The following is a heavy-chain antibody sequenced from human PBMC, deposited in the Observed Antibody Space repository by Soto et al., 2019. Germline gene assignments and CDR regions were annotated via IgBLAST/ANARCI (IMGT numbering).Heavy chain of an antibody. CDR2: IYYSGST. Sequence: SETLSLTCTVSGGSISASYWSWIRQPPGKGLEWIGYIYYSGSTNYNPSLKSRVTISVDTSKNQFSLKLSSVTAAGTAVYYCARVLSSGFFDYWGQGTLVTVSS. V-gene: IGHV4-59*01. J-gene: IGHJ4*02. CDR1: GGSISASY. D-gene: IGHD6-19*01. CDR3: ARVLSSGFFDY.